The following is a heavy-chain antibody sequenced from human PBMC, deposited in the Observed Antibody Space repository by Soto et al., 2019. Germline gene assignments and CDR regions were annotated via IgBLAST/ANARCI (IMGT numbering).Heavy chain of an antibody. D-gene: IGHD5-18*01. CDR3: ASPGGYSYGYPRPYDAFDI. Sequence: PGASVKVSCKASGYTFTSYYMHWVRQAPGQGLEWMGIINPSGGSTSYAQKFQGRVTMTRDTSTSTVYMELSSLRSEDTAVYYCASPGGYSYGYPRPYDAFDIWGQGTMVTVSS. CDR2: INPSGGST. V-gene: IGHV1-46*01. CDR1: GYTFTSYY. J-gene: IGHJ3*02.